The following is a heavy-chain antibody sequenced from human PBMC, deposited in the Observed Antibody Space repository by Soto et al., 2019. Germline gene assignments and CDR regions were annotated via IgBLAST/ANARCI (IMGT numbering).Heavy chain of an antibody. D-gene: IGHD6-6*01. CDR2: FDPEDGET. Sequence: GASVKVSCKVSGYTLTELSMHWVRQAPGKGLEWMGGFDPEDGETIYAQKFQGRVTMTEDTSTDTAYMELSSLRSEDTAVYYCATGAAARPHYFDYWGQEPWSPSPQ. V-gene: IGHV1-24*01. CDR1: GYTLTELS. CDR3: ATGAAARPHYFDY. J-gene: IGHJ4*01.